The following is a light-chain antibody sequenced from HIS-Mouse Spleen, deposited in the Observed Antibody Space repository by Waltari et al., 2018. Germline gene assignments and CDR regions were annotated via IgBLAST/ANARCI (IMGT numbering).Light chain of an antibody. CDR2: EGS. J-gene: IGLJ3*02. CDR3: CSYAVSSTWV. CDR1: SSDVGSYNL. Sequence: QSALAQPASVSGSPGPSITISCTGTSSDVGSYNLVSWYQQHPGKAPKLMIYEGSKRPSGVSNRFSGSKSGNTASLTISGLQAEDEADYYCCSYAVSSTWVFGGGTKLTVL. V-gene: IGLV2-23*01.